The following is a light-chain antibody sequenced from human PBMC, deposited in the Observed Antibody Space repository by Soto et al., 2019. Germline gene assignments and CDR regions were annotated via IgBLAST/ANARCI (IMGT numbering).Light chain of an antibody. CDR2: VAS. CDR1: QSVSSY. CDR3: QQRSNWPPRIT. Sequence: EIVLTQSPATLSLSPGERATLSCRASQSVSSYLAWYQQKPGQAPSLLIYVASNRATGIPARFSGSGSGTDFTLTISSIEPEDFAVYYCQQRSNWPPRITFGQGTRLEIK. V-gene: IGKV3-11*01. J-gene: IGKJ5*01.